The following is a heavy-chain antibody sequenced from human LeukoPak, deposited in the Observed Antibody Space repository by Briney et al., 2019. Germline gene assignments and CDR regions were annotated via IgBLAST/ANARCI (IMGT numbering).Heavy chain of an antibody. CDR3: AGTYRYNYYYYMDV. D-gene: IGHD1-1*01. CDR1: GGSINNYY. CDR2: IYHSGSS. J-gene: IGHJ6*03. V-gene: IGHV4-59*01. Sequence: TPSETLSLTCTVSGGSINNYYWSWIRQSPGKGLEWIGYIYHSGSSNYNPSLKSRVSMSVDTSKNQFSLEMRSVTAADTAVYYCAGTYRYNYYYYMDVWGKGTTVTISS.